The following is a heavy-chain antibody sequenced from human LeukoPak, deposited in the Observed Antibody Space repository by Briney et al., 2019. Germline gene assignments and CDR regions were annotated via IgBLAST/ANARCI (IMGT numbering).Heavy chain of an antibody. CDR1: GDSISSNYYY. CDR2: IDHIGTT. CDR3: ARGGTAMVPLDY. Sequence: SETLSLTCTVSGDSISSNYYYWGWIRQPPGKGLEWIGSIDHIGTTYYNPSLKSRVLVSVDTSKNQFSLKVTSLTAADTAVYYCARGGTAMVPLDYWGQGTLVTVSS. D-gene: IGHD5-18*01. V-gene: IGHV4-39*07. J-gene: IGHJ4*02.